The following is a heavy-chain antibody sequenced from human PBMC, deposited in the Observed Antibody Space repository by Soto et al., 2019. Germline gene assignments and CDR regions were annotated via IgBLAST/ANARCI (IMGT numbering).Heavy chain of an antibody. D-gene: IGHD3-22*01. V-gene: IGHV3-13*01. CDR3: ARAAPALYDSSGYNGS. CDR2: IGTAGDT. J-gene: IGHJ4*02. CDR1: GFTFSSYD. Sequence: GGSLRLSCAASGFTFSSYDMHWVRQATGKGLEWVSAIGTAGDTYYPGSVKGRFTISRENAKNSLYLQMNSRRAGDTAVYCCARAAPALYDSSGYNGSWGQGTLVPVSS.